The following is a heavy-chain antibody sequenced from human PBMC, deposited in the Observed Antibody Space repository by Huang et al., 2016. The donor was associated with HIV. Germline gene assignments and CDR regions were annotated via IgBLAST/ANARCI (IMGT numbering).Heavy chain of an antibody. CDR3: ARTVAVAGRPNWFDP. V-gene: IGHV3-7*01. Sequence: EVQVVESGGDLVQPGGSLRLSCAASGFTFSGYWMSWVRQPPGKGLEWGANIKQDGRRKYYVDSVKGRFTISRDNANNSLYLQMNSRRAEDTAVYYCARTVAVAGRPNWFDPWGQGTLVTVSS. CDR2: IKQDGRRK. CDR1: GFTFSGYW. D-gene: IGHD6-19*01. J-gene: IGHJ5*02.